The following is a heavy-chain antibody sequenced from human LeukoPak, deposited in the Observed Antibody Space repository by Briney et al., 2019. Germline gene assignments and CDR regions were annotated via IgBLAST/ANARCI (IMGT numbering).Heavy chain of an antibody. D-gene: IGHD3-10*01. J-gene: IGHJ4*02. V-gene: IGHV3-21*01. Sequence: GGSLRLSRAASGFTFSSYTMNWVRQAPGKGLEWVSSISRRSTYIYYADSVKGRFTISRDNAKNSLYLQMNSLRAEDTAVYYCAHLPSSGTGIVDYWGQGTLVTVSS. CDR2: ISRRSTYI. CDR1: GFTFSSYT. CDR3: AHLPSSGTGIVDY.